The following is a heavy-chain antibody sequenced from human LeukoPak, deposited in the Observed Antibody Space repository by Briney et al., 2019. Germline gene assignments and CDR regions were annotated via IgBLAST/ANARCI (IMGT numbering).Heavy chain of an antibody. CDR2: INPNSGTT. Sequence: GASVKVSCKTYGYTLTDYYMHWVRQAPGQGLEWMAWINPNSGTTNYAQRFQGRVTVTRDTSISTAYMELSRLISDDTAVYYCTRGRPVSSSGSLEGHWGQGTLVTVSS. J-gene: IGHJ4*02. CDR3: TRGRPVSSSGSLEGH. D-gene: IGHD2-2*01. CDR1: GYTLTDYY. V-gene: IGHV1-2*02.